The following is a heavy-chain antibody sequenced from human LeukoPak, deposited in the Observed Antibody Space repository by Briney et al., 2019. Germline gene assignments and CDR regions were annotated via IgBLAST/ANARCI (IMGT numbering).Heavy chain of an antibody. J-gene: IGHJ4*02. V-gene: IGHV3-33*01. Sequence: GGSLRLSCAASGFAFSSYDMHWVRQAPGKGLEWVAVMWSDGSNKYHADSVKGRFTISRDNSKNTLYLQMNSLRAEDTAVYYCARNSALDYWGQGTLVTVSS. CDR1: GFAFSSYD. CDR2: MWSDGSNK. CDR3: ARNSALDY. D-gene: IGHD2/OR15-2a*01.